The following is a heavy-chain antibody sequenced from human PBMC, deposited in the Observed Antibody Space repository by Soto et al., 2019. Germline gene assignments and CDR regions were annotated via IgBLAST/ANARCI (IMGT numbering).Heavy chain of an antibody. V-gene: IGHV4-59*08. CDR1: GGSLTSYY. J-gene: IGHJ3*02. CDR2: IDYTGSA. Sequence: QVELQESGPGLVKPSETLSLTCSVSGGSLTSYYWSWVRQSPGKGLEWIGQIDYTGSANYNPSLNSRVTMAVGTSKNQFSLKMNAVTAADAAIDYCARHNGFGDFKIWGQGTRVTVST. CDR3: ARHNGFGDFKI. D-gene: IGHD3-16*01.